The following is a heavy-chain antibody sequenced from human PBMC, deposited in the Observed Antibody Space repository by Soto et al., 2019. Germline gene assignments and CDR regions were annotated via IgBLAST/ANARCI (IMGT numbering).Heavy chain of an antibody. V-gene: IGHV3-21*04. CDR1: GFRFTRYS. J-gene: IGHJ4*02. D-gene: IGHD1-26*01. CDR2: IISTTNYL. Sequence: PAGYFSLSCSASGFRFTRYSINWVRPDPGKGLEWVSSIISTTNYLNYGDYIQGRFTISRDNAKNSVYLQMNSLRVEDTALYYCAKAVVRGQKNWLNYFDCWGQGNQVTVSA. CDR3: AKAVVRGQKNWLNYFDC.